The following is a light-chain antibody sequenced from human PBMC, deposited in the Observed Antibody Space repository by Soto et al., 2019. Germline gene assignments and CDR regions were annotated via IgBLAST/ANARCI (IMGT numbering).Light chain of an antibody. CDR3: QQANSFPIT. J-gene: IGKJ5*01. V-gene: IGKV1-12*01. CDR2: AAS. Sequence: DIQFTHSPLSLSASVLYRVTIIYRVSQGISSWLAWYQQKPGKAPKLLIYAASSLQSGVPSRFSGSGSGTDFTLTISSLQPEDFATYYCQQANSFPITFGQGTRLEIK. CDR1: QGISSW.